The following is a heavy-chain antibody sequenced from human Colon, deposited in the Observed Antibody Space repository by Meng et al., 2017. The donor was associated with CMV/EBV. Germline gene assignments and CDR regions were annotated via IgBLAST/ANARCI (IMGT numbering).Heavy chain of an antibody. D-gene: IGHD3-16*01. CDR1: GFTFSTYW. CDR2: INSDESST. V-gene: IGHV3-74*01. J-gene: IGHJ4*02. Sequence: GGSLRLSCAASGFTFSTYWMHWVRQVPGKGLVWVSRINSDESSTSHADSVKGRFTISRDNAKNTLYLQMSSLRAEDTAVYFCARGLDYFDWWGQGTPVTVSS. CDR3: ARGLDYFDW.